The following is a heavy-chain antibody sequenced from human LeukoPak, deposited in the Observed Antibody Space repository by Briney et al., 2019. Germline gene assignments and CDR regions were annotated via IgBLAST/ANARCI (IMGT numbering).Heavy chain of an antibody. D-gene: IGHD2-15*01. Sequence: ASVKVSCKASGYTFTSYGISWVRQAPGQGLEWMGWISAYNGNTNYAQKLQGRVTMTTDTSTSTAYMELSSLRSEDTAVYYCARGGVVVVVAATYFDYWGQGTLVTVSS. CDR1: GYTFTSYG. CDR2: ISAYNGNT. J-gene: IGHJ4*02. CDR3: ARGGVVVVVAATYFDY. V-gene: IGHV1-18*01.